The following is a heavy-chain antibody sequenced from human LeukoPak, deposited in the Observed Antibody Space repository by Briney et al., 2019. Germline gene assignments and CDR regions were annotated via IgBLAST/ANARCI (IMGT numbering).Heavy chain of an antibody. V-gene: IGHV4-34*01. J-gene: IGHJ6*02. D-gene: IGHD2/OR15-2a*01. CDR1: GGSFSGYY. Sequence: SETLSLTCAVYGGSFSGYYRSWIRQPPGKGLEWIGGINHSGSTNYNPPLKSRVTISVDTSKNQFSLKLTSVTAADTAVYYCARGPIRNCGMDVWGQGTTVTVSS. CDR3: ARGPIRNCGMDV. CDR2: INHSGST.